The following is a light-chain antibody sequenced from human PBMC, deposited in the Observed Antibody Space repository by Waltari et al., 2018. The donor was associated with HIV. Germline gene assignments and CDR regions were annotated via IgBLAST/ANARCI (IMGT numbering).Light chain of an antibody. CDR2: QDT. CDR3: QVWDRGTAV. V-gene: IGLV3-1*01. CDR1: DLTDKY. J-gene: IGLJ2*01. Sequence: SYDLTQPLSVSVSPGETASITCSGEDLTDKYTYWYQQKPGQSPLLVIYQDTRRPSGIPERFSGSSAGNTAALTISGTQPMDEAEYFCQVWDRGTAVFGGGTKVTVL.